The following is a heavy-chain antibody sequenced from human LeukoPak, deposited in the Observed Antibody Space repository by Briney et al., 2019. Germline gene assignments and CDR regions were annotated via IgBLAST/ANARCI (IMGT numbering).Heavy chain of an antibody. V-gene: IGHV5-51*01. CDR2: IYPGDSDT. D-gene: IGHD3-22*01. Sequence: THGESLKISCKGSGYSFTSYWIGWVPQMPGKGLEWMGIIYPGDSDTRYSASFQGQVTISADKSISTADLQWSSLKASDTAMYYCARQSDYYDSSGTRNWFDPWRQGTLVTVSS. CDR3: ARQSDYYDSSGTRNWFDP. J-gene: IGHJ5*02. CDR1: GYSFTSYW.